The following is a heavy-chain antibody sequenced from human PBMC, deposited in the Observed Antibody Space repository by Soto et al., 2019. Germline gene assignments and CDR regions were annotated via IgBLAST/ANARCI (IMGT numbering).Heavy chain of an antibody. CDR3: AKERRITIFGVAQLDY. V-gene: IGHV3-23*01. Sequence: GGSLRLSCAASGFTFSSYAMSWVRQAPGKGLEWVSAISGSGGSTYYADSVKGRFTISRDNSKNTLYLRMNSLRAEGTAVYYCAKERRITIFGVAQLDYWGQGTLVTVSS. J-gene: IGHJ4*02. D-gene: IGHD3-3*01. CDR1: GFTFSSYA. CDR2: ISGSGGST.